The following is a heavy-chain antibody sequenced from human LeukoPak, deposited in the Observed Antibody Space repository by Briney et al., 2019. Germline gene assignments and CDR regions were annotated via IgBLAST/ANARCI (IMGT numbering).Heavy chain of an antibody. V-gene: IGHV4-61*02. Sequence: SETLSLTCTVSGGSISSGGYYWSWIRQPAGKGLEWLGRIYVTGSTNYNPSLNSRVSISIDTSNNQFFVQLTSVTAADTAVYFCARARSGPARDYFDSWGQGILVTVSS. CDR2: IYVTGST. J-gene: IGHJ4*02. D-gene: IGHD6-6*01. CDR1: GGSISSGGYY. CDR3: ARARSGPARDYFDS.